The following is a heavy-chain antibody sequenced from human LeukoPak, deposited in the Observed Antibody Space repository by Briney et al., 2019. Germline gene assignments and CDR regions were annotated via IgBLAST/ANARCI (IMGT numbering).Heavy chain of an antibody. D-gene: IGHD6-13*01. J-gene: IGHJ4*02. Sequence: SETLSLTCAVYGGSFSGYYWSWIRQPPGKGLEWIGEINHSGSTNYNPSLKSRVTISVDTSKNQFSLKLSAVTAADTAVYYCARGKRGYSSSWYDYWGEGTLVTVSS. CDR3: ARGKRGYSSSWYDY. V-gene: IGHV4-34*01. CDR1: GGSFSGYY. CDR2: INHSGST.